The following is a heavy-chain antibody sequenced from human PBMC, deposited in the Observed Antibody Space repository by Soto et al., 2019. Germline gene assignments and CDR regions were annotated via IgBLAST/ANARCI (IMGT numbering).Heavy chain of an antibody. V-gene: IGHV3-23*01. J-gene: IGHJ4*02. CDR3: AKDVSYGGKRPYYFDY. D-gene: IGHD4-17*01. CDR2: ISDSGGSA. CDR1: GFTFSNYA. Sequence: GGSLRLSCAASGFTFSNYAMSWVRQAPGKGLEWVSGISDSGGSAYNADSVKGRFTISRDNAKSTLYLQMNSLRAEDTAVYYYAKDVSYGGKRPYYFDYWGQGTLVTVSS.